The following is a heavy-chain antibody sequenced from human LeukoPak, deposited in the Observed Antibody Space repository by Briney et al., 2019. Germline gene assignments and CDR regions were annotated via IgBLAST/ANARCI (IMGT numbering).Heavy chain of an antibody. CDR3: ARGEFRESDFDY. Sequence: PGGSLRLSCAASGFTFSSYGMHWVRQAPGKGLEWVAVISYDGSNKYYADSVKGRFTISRDDSKNTLYLQMNSLRAEDTAVYYCARGEFRESDFDYWGQGTLVTVSS. CDR1: GFTFSSYG. D-gene: IGHD3-10*01. CDR2: ISYDGSNK. V-gene: IGHV3-30*03. J-gene: IGHJ4*02.